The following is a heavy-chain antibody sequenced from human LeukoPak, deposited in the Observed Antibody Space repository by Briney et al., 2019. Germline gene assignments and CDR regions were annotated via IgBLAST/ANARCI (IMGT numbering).Heavy chain of an antibody. J-gene: IGHJ4*02. CDR3: ARGGGIVPAARLDY. Sequence: PSETLSLTCAVYGGSFSGYYWSWIRQPPGKGLEWIGEINHSGGTNYNPSLKSRVTISVDTSKNQFSLKLSSVTAADTAVYYCARGGGIVPAARLDYWGQGTLVTVSS. D-gene: IGHD2-2*01. CDR2: INHSGGT. V-gene: IGHV4-34*01. CDR1: GGSFSGYY.